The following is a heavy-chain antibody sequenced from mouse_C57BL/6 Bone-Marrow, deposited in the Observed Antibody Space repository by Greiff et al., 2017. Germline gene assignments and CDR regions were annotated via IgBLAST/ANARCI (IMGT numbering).Heavy chain of an antibody. Sequence: VQLQQSGAELVRPGASVKLSCTASGFNIKDDYMHWVKQRPEQGLEWIGWIDPENGDTEYASKFQGKATIPADTSSNTAYLQLSSLTSEDTAVYYCTGSNYAWFAYWGQGTLVTVSA. D-gene: IGHD2-5*01. CDR2: IDPENGDT. CDR3: TGSNYAWFAY. V-gene: IGHV14-4*01. CDR1: GFNIKDDY. J-gene: IGHJ3*01.